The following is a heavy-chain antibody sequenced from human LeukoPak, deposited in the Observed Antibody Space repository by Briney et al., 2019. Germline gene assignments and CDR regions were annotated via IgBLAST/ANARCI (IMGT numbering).Heavy chain of an antibody. CDR2: IFYTGTT. V-gene: IGHV4-30-4*08. CDR1: GGSISSGDYY. D-gene: IGHD3-10*01. J-gene: IGHJ4*02. CDR3: ARGARGTYGELNYLDY. Sequence: KPSETLSLTCTVSGGSISSGDYYWSWIRQPPGKGPEWIGYIFYTGTTYYNPSLKSRVTISVDTSKNQFALRLRSVTAADTAVFYCARGARGTYGELNYLDYWGQGTLVTVSS.